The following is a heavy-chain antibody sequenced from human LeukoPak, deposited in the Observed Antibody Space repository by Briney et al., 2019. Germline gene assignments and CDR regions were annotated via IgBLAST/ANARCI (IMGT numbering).Heavy chain of an antibody. V-gene: IGHV4-59*01. Sequence: SETLSLTCTVSGGSISSYYWSWIRQPPGKGLEWIGYIYYSGSTNYNPSLKSRVTISVDTSKNQFSLKLSSVTAADTAVYYCARDNDSSGYYFDYWGQGTLVTVSS. CDR2: IYYSGST. CDR1: GGSISSYY. J-gene: IGHJ4*02. CDR3: ARDNDSSGYYFDY. D-gene: IGHD3-22*01.